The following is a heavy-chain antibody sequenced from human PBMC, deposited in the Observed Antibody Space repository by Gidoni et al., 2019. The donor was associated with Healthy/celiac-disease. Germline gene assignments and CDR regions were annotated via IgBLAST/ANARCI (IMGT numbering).Heavy chain of an antibody. V-gene: IGHV4-34*01. CDR1: GGSFSGYY. Sequence: QVQLQQWGAGLLKPSETLSLTCAVYGGSFSGYYWCWIRQPPGKGLEWIGEINHSGSTNYNPSLKSRVTISVDTSKNQFSLKLSSVTAADTAVYYCARGPAPESSIAAHYYYYMDVWGKGTTVTVSS. J-gene: IGHJ6*03. D-gene: IGHD6-6*01. CDR2: INHSGST. CDR3: ARGPAPESSIAAHYYYYMDV.